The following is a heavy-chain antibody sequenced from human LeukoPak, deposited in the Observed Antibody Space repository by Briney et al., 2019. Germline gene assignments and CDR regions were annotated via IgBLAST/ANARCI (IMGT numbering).Heavy chain of an antibody. CDR2: INHSGST. J-gene: IGHJ5*02. V-gene: IGHV4-34*01. D-gene: IGHD3-3*01. Sequence: SETLSLTCAVYGGSFSGYYWSWIRQPPGKGLEWIGEINHSGSTNYNPSLKSRVTISVDTSKNQFSLKLSSVTAADTAVYYCARSHPSNYDFWSGYYTGVWFDPWGQGTLVTVSS. CDR3: ARSHPSNYDFWSGYYTGVWFDP. CDR1: GGSFSGYY.